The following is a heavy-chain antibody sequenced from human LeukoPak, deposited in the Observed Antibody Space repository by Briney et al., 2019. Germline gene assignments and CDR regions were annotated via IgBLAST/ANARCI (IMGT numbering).Heavy chain of an antibody. CDR3: AKVGPLWFGEPLSRYYYYMDV. V-gene: IGHV3-30*02. CDR1: GFSFSSYG. D-gene: IGHD3-10*01. CDR2: IRSDGSNK. J-gene: IGHJ6*03. Sequence: GGSLRLSCAGSGFSFSSYGMHWVRQAPGKGLEWMAFIRSDGSNKYYADSVKGRFTISRDNSKNTLYLQMNSLRAEDTAVYHCAKVGPLWFGEPLSRYYYYMDVWGKGTTVTISS.